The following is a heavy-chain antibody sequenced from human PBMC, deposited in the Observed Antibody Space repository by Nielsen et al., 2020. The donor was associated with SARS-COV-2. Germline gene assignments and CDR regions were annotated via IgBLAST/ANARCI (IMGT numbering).Heavy chain of an antibody. CDR2: IVPSSDTT. Sequence: SVKVSCKASGGSFNAISWVRQTPGQSLEWMGGIVPSSDTTTYAQKFQGRVTITADKSRRIVYMEMRSLRSDDTGVYYCARTEGWGQGTLVTVS. CDR1: GGSFNA. J-gene: IGHJ4*02. CDR3: ARTEG. V-gene: IGHV1-69*06.